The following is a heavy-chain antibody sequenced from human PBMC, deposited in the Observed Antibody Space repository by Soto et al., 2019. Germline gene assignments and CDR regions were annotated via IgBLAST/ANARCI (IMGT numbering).Heavy chain of an antibody. CDR3: ARAFCSGGSCDLDY. D-gene: IGHD2-15*01. Sequence: QVPLVQSGGEVKKPGAAVKVSCKASGYTFTTFGIGWVRQAPGQGLEWMGWISAYSGNTEYPEKLQGRVTMTIDTSTSTTYMELRSLRSDDTAVYYCARAFCSGGSCDLDYWGQGALVTVSS. CDR1: GYTFTTFG. CDR2: ISAYSGNT. J-gene: IGHJ4*02. V-gene: IGHV1-18*01.